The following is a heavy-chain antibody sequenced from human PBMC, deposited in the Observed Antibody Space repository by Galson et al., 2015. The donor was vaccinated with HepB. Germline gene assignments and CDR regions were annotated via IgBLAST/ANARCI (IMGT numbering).Heavy chain of an antibody. Sequence: SLRLSCAASGFTFDDYAIHWVRQAPGKGLEWVSLISWDGTSTKYADSVKGRFTISRDNSKNSLLLQMSSLRTEDTALYYCAKDNSTSWYAGNYFDYWGQGTLVTVSS. D-gene: IGHD6-13*01. CDR3: AKDNSTSWYAGNYFDY. V-gene: IGHV3-43*01. CDR2: ISWDGTST. CDR1: GFTFDDYA. J-gene: IGHJ4*02.